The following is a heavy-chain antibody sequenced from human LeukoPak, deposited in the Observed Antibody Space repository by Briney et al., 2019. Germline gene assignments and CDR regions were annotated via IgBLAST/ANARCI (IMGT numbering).Heavy chain of an antibody. Sequence: SVNVSCKASVGTFRNYVINWVRQAPGQGLEWMGGIIPIFGTANYTQTFQGRITITADEYTSTTHMELSSLKSEDTAVYYCARDLLADFYTKDSYFYIDVWGKGTTVTVSS. J-gene: IGHJ6*03. CDR2: IIPIFGTA. CDR1: VGTFRNYV. CDR3: ARDLLADFYTKDSYFYIDV. D-gene: IGHD2/OR15-2a*01. V-gene: IGHV1-69*13.